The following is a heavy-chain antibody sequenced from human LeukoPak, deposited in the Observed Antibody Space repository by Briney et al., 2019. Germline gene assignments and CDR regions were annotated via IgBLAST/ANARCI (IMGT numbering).Heavy chain of an antibody. D-gene: IGHD2-15*01. CDR1: VFTLDEYG. Sequence: GGSLRLSFAASVFTLDEYGMSWVRQAPAKGVEGVSLIYSGGSTYYADSVKGRFTISRDNSKNTLYLKMNSLRAEDTAVYYCAGHCSGGSCYNWFDPWGQGTLVTVSS. CDR2: IYSGGST. CDR3: AGHCSGGSCYNWFDP. V-gene: IGHV3-53*01. J-gene: IGHJ5*02.